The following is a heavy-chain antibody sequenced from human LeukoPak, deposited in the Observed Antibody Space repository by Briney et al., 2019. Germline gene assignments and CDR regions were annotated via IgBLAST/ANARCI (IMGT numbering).Heavy chain of an antibody. CDR3: AKGVSGYQGGWFDP. J-gene: IGHJ5*02. CDR1: GFTVSNNY. D-gene: IGHD3-22*01. CDR2: IYTDGTT. Sequence: GGSLRLSCAASGFTVSNNYMSWVRQAPGKGLEWVSVIYTDGTTYYADSVKGRFTISRDNSKNTLYLQMNSLRAEDTALYYCAKGVSGYQGGWFDPWGQGTLVTVSS. V-gene: IGHV3-53*05.